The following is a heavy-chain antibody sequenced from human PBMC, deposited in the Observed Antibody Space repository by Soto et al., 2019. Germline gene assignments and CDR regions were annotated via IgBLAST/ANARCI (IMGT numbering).Heavy chain of an antibody. V-gene: IGHV3-66*01. J-gene: IGHJ4*02. CDR3: ARDSRPDYDFWSGYPGD. Sequence: GSLRLSCAASGITVSSRFMSWVRQAPGKGLEWVSILYSGGSTNYADSVKGRFTISRDNAENTLYLQMNSLRAEDTAVYYCARDSRPDYDFWSGYPGDWGQGTLVTVSS. CDR1: GITVSSRF. CDR2: LYSGGST. D-gene: IGHD3-3*01.